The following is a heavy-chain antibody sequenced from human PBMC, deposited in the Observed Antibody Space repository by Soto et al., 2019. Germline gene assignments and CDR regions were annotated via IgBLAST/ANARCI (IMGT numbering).Heavy chain of an antibody. CDR3: ARDPGQDEAIDY. CDR1: GFIFKNYG. V-gene: IGHV3-33*01. CDR2: IWHDARNY. Sequence: QVQLVESGGGVVQPGRSLRLSCAASGFIFKNYGMHWVRQAPGKGLEWVAVIWHDARNYDYTDSVKGRFTVSRDNSKNTLYLQMNSLRAEDTAVYYCARDPGQDEAIDYWGQGALVTVSS. J-gene: IGHJ4*02.